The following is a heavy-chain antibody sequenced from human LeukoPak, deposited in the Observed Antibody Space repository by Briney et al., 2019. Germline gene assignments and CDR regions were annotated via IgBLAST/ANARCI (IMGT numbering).Heavy chain of an antibody. D-gene: IGHD4-17*01. V-gene: IGHV1-46*01. CDR3: ARASDYGDSYYGMDV. CDR1: GYTFTSYY. CDR2: INPSGGST. J-gene: IGHJ6*04. Sequence: ASVKVSRKASGYTFTSYYMHWVRQAPGQGLEWMGIINPSGGSTSYAQKFQGRVTMTRDTSTSTVYMELSSLRSEDTAVYYCARASDYGDSYYGMDVWGKGTTVTVSS.